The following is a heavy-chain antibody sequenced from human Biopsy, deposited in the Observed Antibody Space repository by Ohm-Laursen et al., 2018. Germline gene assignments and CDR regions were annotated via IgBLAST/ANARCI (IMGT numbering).Heavy chain of an antibody. CDR2: INHSGST. J-gene: IGHJ4*02. D-gene: IGHD6-19*01. CDR3: ARGRLRAVARFDY. V-gene: IGHV4-34*01. CDR1: GGSFSGYY. Sequence: GTLSLTWAVYGGSFSGYYWSWIRQPPGKGLEWIGEINHSGSTNYNPSLKSRVTISVDTSKNQFSLKLSSVTAADTAVYYCARGRLRAVARFDYWGQGTLVTVSS.